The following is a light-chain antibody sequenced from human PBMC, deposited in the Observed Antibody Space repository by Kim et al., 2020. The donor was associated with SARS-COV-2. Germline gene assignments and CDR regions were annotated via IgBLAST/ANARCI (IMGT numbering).Light chain of an antibody. J-gene: IGLJ2*01. CDR1: SLRTYY. CDR3: NSRDSNDNVL. V-gene: IGLV3-19*01. CDR2: GKN. Sequence: VALGQTVRITCQGNSLRTYYATSYQQRPGQAPRVVMYGKNNRPSGIPDRFSGSSSGNTASLTITGTQAGDEADYYCNSRDSNDNVLFGGGTQLTVL.